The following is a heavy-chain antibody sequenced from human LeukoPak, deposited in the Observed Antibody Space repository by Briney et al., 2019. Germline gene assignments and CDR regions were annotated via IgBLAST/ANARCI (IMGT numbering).Heavy chain of an antibody. CDR1: GDSLNNYY. D-gene: IGHD6-13*01. Sequence: SETLSLTCTVSGDSLNNYYWNWIRQSPGKGLEWIGYILHFGSPHYSPSLRSRVTISIDTSKNQFSLKLTSVTTADTAIYYCASSRRGYTSGWFFDYWGQGALVTVSS. V-gene: IGHV4-59*01. CDR3: ASSRRGYTSGWFFDY. J-gene: IGHJ4*02. CDR2: ILHFGSP.